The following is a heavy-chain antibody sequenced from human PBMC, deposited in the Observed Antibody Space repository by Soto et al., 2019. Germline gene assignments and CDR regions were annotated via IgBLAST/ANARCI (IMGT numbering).Heavy chain of an antibody. D-gene: IGHD2-15*01. CDR2: IYSGGST. CDR1: GFTVSSNY. Sequence: LRLSCAASGFTVSSNYMSWVRQAPGKGLEWVSVIYSGGSTYYADSVKGRFTISRDNSENTLYLQMNSLRAEDTAVYYCARTCSGGTCSFDYWGKGTLVTVTS. J-gene: IGHJ4*02. CDR3: ARTCSGGTCSFDY. V-gene: IGHV3-66*01.